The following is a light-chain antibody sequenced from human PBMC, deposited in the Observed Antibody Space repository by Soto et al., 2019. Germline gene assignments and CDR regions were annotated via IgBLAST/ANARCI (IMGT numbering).Light chain of an antibody. CDR2: EGN. CDR3: CSYAGSSTWV. Sequence: QSVLTQPASVSGSPGQSITISCTGTSSDVGNYNFVSWYQQHPGKAPKLMIYEGNKRPSGVSYRFSGSKSGNTASLTISGLQAEDEADYYCCSYAGSSTWVFGGGTKLTVL. J-gene: IGLJ3*02. V-gene: IGLV2-23*01. CDR1: SSDVGNYNF.